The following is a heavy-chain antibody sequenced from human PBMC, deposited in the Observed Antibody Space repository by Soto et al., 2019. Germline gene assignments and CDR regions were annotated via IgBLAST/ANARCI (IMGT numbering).Heavy chain of an antibody. CDR2: ISGSGGST. Sequence: GGSLRLSCAASGFTFSSYAMSWVRQAPGKGLEWVSAISGSGGSTYYADSVKGRFTISRDNSKNTLYLQMNSLRAEDTAVYYYAKPILGYCSGGSCYAVGAFDIWGQGTMVTVSS. V-gene: IGHV3-23*01. J-gene: IGHJ3*02. D-gene: IGHD2-15*01. CDR3: AKPILGYCSGGSCYAVGAFDI. CDR1: GFTFSSYA.